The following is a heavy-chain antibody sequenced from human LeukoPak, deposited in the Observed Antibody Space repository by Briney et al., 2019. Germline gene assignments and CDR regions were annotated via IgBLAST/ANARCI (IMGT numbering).Heavy chain of an antibody. V-gene: IGHV1-2*02. J-gene: IGHJ4*02. CDR2: INPNSGGT. CDR1: GYTFTGYY. CDR3: ARKVAAAAYHFDY. D-gene: IGHD6-13*01. Sequence: GASVKVSCKASGYTFTGYYMHWVRQAPGQGLEWMGWINPNSGGTNYAQKFQGRVTMTRDTSISTAYMELSRLRSDDTAVYYCARKVAAAAYHFDYWGQGTLVTVSS.